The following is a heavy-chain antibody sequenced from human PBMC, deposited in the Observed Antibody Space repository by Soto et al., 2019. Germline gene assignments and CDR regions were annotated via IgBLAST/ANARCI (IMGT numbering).Heavy chain of an antibody. J-gene: IGHJ4*02. V-gene: IGHV4-59*12. CDR2: IYYSGST. CDR1: GGSISSYY. Sequence: LSLTCTVSGGSISSYYWSWIRQPPGKGLEWIGYIYYSGSTYYNPSLKSRVTISVDTSKNQFSLKLSSVTAADTAVYYCARESAGDIYPPEYFAYCGQGTLVTGSS. CDR3: ARESAGDIYPPEYFAY.